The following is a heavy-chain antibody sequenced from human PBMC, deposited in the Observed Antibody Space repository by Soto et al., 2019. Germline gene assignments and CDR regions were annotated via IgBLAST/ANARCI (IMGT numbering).Heavy chain of an antibody. D-gene: IGHD3-10*01. V-gene: IGHV1-69*01. J-gene: IGHJ4*02. Sequence: QVQLVQSGAEVKKPGSSVKVSCKASGGIFSTYAISWLRQAPGQGLEWMGGIIPLFGTPNYAQRFQGRVNITADESTSTAYMELSRLRSEDTAVYYCARDRDHYGSGNYYNRIDFWGQGTLVTVSS. CDR1: GGIFSTYA. CDR3: ARDRDHYGSGNYYNRIDF. CDR2: IIPLFGTP.